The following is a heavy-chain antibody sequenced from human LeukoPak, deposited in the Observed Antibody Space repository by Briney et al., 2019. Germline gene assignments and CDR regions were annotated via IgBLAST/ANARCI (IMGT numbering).Heavy chain of an antibody. Sequence: GASVKVSCKVYGYTLTELSMHWVRQAPGKGLEWMGGFDPEDGETSYAQKFQGRVTMTEDTSTDTAYMELSSLRSEDTAVYYCATWGYYDSSGYFIWWFDPWGQGTLVTVSS. J-gene: IGHJ5*02. CDR3: ATWGYYDSSGYFIWWFDP. CDR2: FDPEDGET. CDR1: GYTLTELS. V-gene: IGHV1-24*01. D-gene: IGHD3-22*01.